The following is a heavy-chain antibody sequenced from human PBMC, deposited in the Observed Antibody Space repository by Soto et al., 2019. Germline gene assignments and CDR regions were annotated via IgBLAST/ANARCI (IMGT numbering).Heavy chain of an antibody. CDR3: ARQRWLDQVNSFDP. J-gene: IGHJ5*02. V-gene: IGHV1-18*01. Sequence: QVQVVPSGAEVKKPGASVKVSCKASGYTFTSYGISWVRQAPGQGLEWMGWISAYNGNTNYAQNLQGRVTMTTDTSTSTAYMELRSLRSDDTAVYYCARQRWLDQVNSFDPWGQGTLVTVSS. CDR1: GYTFTSYG. CDR2: ISAYNGNT. D-gene: IGHD6-19*01.